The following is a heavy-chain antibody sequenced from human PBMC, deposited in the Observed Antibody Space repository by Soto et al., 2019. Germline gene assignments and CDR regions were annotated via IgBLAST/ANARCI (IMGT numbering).Heavy chain of an antibody. CDR2: IHNSGST. CDR3: ARLEYSSGWYRFGY. V-gene: IGHV4-59*01. J-gene: IGHJ4*02. CDR1: FCSISGYS. D-gene: IGHD6-19*01. Sequence: KPSETLSLTCIVSFCSISGYSWSWIRQPPGKGLEWSGYIHNSGSTNYNPSLKSRVTISVDTSKNQFSLKLSSVTAADTAVYYCARLEYSSGWYRFGYWGQGTLVTVSS.